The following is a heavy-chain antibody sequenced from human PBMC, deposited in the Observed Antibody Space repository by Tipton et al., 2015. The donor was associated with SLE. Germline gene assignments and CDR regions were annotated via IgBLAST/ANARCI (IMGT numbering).Heavy chain of an antibody. D-gene: IGHD5-18*01. CDR1: GFTFRDYA. V-gene: IGHV3-23*01. Sequence: SLRLSCAASGFTFRDYAMTWVRQAPGKGLEWVSAISGSDGRTYFADSVKGRFTISRDNSENTLYLQMSGLSAEDTAIYYCATDLRDTPMLISEFFHHWGQGTQVTVSS. CDR3: ATDLRDTPMLISEFFHH. CDR2: ISGSDGRT. J-gene: IGHJ1*01.